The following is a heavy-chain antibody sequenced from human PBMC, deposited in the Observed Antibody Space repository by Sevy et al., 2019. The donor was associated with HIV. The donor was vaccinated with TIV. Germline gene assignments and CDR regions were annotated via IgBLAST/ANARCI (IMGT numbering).Heavy chain of an antibody. CDR2: ISSASSYI. D-gene: IGHD3-22*01. V-gene: IGHV3-21*01. J-gene: IGHJ4*02. CDR3: ARALDYYDSGGYFY. CDR1: GFIFSNYD. Sequence: GGSLRLSCVASGFIFSNYDMKWVRQAPGKGLEWVSSISSASSYIYYADSVKGRFTVSRDNAKDSLYLQMHSLRAEDTATYYCARALDYYDSGGYFYWGLGTLVTVSS.